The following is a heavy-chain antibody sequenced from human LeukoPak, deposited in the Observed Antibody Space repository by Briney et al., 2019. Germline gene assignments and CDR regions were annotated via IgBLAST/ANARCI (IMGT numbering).Heavy chain of an antibody. D-gene: IGHD2/OR15-2a*01. Sequence: SETLSLTCTVSGGSISGYYWSWIRQPPGKGLEWIGYIYTSGSTNYNPSLKSRLTMSLDTSKNQFSLKLTSVTAADTAMYYCAKRNTAAASIDFWGQGTLVTASS. CDR2: IYTSGST. CDR3: AKRNTAAASIDF. J-gene: IGHJ4*02. CDR1: GGSISGYY. V-gene: IGHV4-4*09.